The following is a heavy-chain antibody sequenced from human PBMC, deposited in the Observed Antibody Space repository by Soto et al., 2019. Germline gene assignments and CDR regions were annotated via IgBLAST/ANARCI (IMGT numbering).Heavy chain of an antibody. Sequence: GGSLRLSCAASGFTFSSYSMNWVRQAPGKGLEWVSSISSSSSYIYYADSVKGRFTISRDNAKNSLYLQMNSLRAEDTAVYYCAREPDSSSAPNDYWGQGTLVTVSS. J-gene: IGHJ4*02. CDR2: ISSSSSYI. CDR1: GFTFSSYS. D-gene: IGHD6-6*01. V-gene: IGHV3-21*01. CDR3: AREPDSSSAPNDY.